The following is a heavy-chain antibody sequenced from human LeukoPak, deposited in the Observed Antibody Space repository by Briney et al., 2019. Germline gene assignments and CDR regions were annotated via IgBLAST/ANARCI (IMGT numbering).Heavy chain of an antibody. CDR1: GGTFSSYA. CDR3: ARRGYCSSTSCHDAFDI. CDR2: MNPNSGNT. D-gene: IGHD2-2*01. J-gene: IGHJ3*02. Sequence: ASVKVSCKASGGTFSSYAISWVRQATGQGLEWMGWMNPNSGNTGYAQKFQGRVTITRNTSISTAYMELSSLRSEDTAVYYCARRGYCSSTSCHDAFDIWGQGTMVTVSS. V-gene: IGHV1-8*03.